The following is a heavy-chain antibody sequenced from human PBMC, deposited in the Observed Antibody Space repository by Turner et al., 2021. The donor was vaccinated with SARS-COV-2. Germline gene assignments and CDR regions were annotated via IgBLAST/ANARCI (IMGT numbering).Heavy chain of an antibody. J-gene: IGHJ6*02. V-gene: IGHV4-39*01. Sequence: QLQLQESGPGLVKPSETLSLTCTVPGGAISSSSYYWGWIRQPPGKGLEWIGRIYYSGGTYYNPSLKSRVTISVDTSKNQFSLKLSSVTAADTAVYYCAGEEVVFRASHTLYYYGMDVWGQGTTVTVSS. CDR3: AGEEVVFRASHTLYYYGMDV. CDR2: IYYSGGT. CDR1: GGAISSSSYY. D-gene: IGHD3-22*01.